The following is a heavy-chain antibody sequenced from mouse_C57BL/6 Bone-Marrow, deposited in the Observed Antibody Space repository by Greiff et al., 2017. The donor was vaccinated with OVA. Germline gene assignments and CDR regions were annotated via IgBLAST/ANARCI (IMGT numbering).Heavy chain of an antibody. CDR2: ISDGGSYT. Sequence: DVMLVESGGGLVKPGGSLKLSCAASGFTFSSYAMSWVRQTPEKRLEWVATISDGGSYTYYPDNVKGRFTISRDNAKNNLYLQMSHLKSEDTAMYYCARDGGDGYPWYFDVWGTGTTVTVSS. V-gene: IGHV5-4*01. D-gene: IGHD2-3*01. CDR3: ARDGGDGYPWYFDV. CDR1: GFTFSSYA. J-gene: IGHJ1*03.